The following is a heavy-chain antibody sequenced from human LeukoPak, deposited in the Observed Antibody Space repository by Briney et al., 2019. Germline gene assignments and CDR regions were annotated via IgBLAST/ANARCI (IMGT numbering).Heavy chain of an antibody. V-gene: IGHV1-58*02. J-gene: IGHJ4*02. CDR3: ARDLSWLGELFGY. Sequence: ASVKVSCKASGFTFTSSAMQWVRQARGQRLEWIGWIVVGSGNTNYAQKFQERVTITRDMSTSTAYMELSSLRSEDTAVYYCARDLSWLGELFGYWGQGTLVTVSS. CDR2: IVVGSGNT. D-gene: IGHD3-10*01. CDR1: GFTFTSSA.